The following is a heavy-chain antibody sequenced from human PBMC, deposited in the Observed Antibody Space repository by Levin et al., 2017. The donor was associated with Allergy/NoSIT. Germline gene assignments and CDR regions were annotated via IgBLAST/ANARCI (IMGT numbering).Heavy chain of an antibody. CDR3: ARDANIVVVPAAIRGGRGYFDY. V-gene: IGHV3-21*01. J-gene: IGHJ4*02. D-gene: IGHD2-2*01. Sequence: GESLKISCAASGFTFSSYSMNWVRQAPGKGLEWVSSISSSSSYIYYADSVKGRFTISRDNAKNSLYLQMNSLRAEDTAVYYCARDANIVVVPAAIRGGRGYFDYWGQGTLVTVSS. CDR1: GFTFSSYS. CDR2: ISSSSSYI.